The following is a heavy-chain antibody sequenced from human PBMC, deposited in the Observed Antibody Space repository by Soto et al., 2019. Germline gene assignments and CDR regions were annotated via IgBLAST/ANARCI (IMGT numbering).Heavy chain of an antibody. D-gene: IGHD6-13*01. Sequence: QVQLQESGPGLVKPSQTLSLTCTVSGGSISSGDYYWSWIRQPPGKGLEWIGYIYYSGSTYYNPSPKRRVTISVDTAKNQFSLKLSSVTAADTAVYYCARVAGDRYYYGMDVWGQGTTVTVSS. J-gene: IGHJ6*02. CDR2: IYYSGST. CDR1: GGSISSGDYY. CDR3: ARVAGDRYYYGMDV. V-gene: IGHV4-30-4*01.